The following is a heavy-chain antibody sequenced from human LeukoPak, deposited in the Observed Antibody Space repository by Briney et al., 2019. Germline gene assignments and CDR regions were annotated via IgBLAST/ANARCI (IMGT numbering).Heavy chain of an antibody. J-gene: IGHJ4*02. CDR3: ARGHYDVLAASYKWTPDY. Sequence: GGSLRLSCAASGFTFNTFNMNWVRQAPGEGLEWVSSITSGGDYIYYADSVKGRFATSRDNAKNSLSLQLNSLRVEDTAVYYCARGHYDVLAASYKWTPDYWGQGTLVTVSS. D-gene: IGHD3-9*01. V-gene: IGHV3-21*01. CDR1: GFTFNTFN. CDR2: ITSGGDYI.